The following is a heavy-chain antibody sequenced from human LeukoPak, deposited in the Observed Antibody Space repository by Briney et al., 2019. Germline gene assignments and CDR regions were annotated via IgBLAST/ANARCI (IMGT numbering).Heavy chain of an antibody. CDR3: ARDGAITMVRGVITTSTNWFDP. Sequence: GGSLRLSCAASGFTFSSYGMHWVRQAPGKGLEWVAVIWYDGSNKYYADSVKGRFTISRDNSKNTLYLQMNSLRAEDTAVYYCARDGAITMVRGVITTSTNWFDPWGQGTLVTVSS. D-gene: IGHD3-10*01. J-gene: IGHJ5*02. CDR2: IWYDGSNK. V-gene: IGHV3-33*01. CDR1: GFTFSSYG.